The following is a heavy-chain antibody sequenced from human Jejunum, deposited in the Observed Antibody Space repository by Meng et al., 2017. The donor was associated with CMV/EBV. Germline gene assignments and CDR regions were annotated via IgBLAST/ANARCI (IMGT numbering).Heavy chain of an antibody. Sequence: TVSGGSISSGGYYWNWIRQHPGKGLEWIGSIYYTGGTYYNPSRKSRISMSVDTSKNQFSLKLTSVTAADTAVYYCAREYGSGYPTDYWGQGTLVTVSS. J-gene: IGHJ1*01. V-gene: IGHV4-31*03. CDR2: IYYTGGT. CDR1: GGSISSGGYY. D-gene: IGHD3-10*01. CDR3: AREYGSGYPTDY.